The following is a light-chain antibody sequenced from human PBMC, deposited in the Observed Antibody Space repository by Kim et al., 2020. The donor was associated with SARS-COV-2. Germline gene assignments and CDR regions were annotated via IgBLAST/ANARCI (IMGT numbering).Light chain of an antibody. CDR2: AAS. Sequence: DIQMTQSPSSLSASVGDRVTITCRTSQSISSHLNWYHQKPGRAPKLLISAASTLQGGVPSRFSGSGSETDFTLTISSLQPEDFAPYFCQQSYITPFTFGRGTKVDIK. CDR3: QQSYITPFT. J-gene: IGKJ3*01. CDR1: QSISSH. V-gene: IGKV1-39*01.